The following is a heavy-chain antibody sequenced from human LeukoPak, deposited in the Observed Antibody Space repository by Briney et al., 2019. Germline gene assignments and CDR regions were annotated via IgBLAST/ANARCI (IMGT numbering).Heavy chain of an antibody. J-gene: IGHJ3*02. CDR2: IYTSGST. Sequence: KASETLSLTCSVSGSISGYYWSWIGQPPGKGLEWIGYIYTSGSTNYNPSLESRVTISVDTSKNQFSLDLSSVTAADTAVYYCARQKCTSTSCLTKNAFDIWGQGTMVTVSS. CDR3: ARQKCTSTSCLTKNAFDI. D-gene: IGHD2-2*01. V-gene: IGHV4-4*09. CDR1: GSISGYY.